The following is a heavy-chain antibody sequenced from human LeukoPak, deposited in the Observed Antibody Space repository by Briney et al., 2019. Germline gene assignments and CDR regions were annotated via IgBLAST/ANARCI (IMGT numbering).Heavy chain of an antibody. D-gene: IGHD3-10*01. CDR3: ARDRVLLWFGELFPFFDY. V-gene: IGHV3-21*01. CDR1: GFTFSSYS. J-gene: IGHJ4*02. Sequence: PGGSLRLSCAASGFTFSSYSMDWVRQAPGKGLEWVSSISSSSSYIYYADSVKGRFTISRDNAKNSLYLQMNSLRAEDTAVYYCARDRVLLWFGELFPFFDYWGQGTPVTVSS. CDR2: ISSSSSYI.